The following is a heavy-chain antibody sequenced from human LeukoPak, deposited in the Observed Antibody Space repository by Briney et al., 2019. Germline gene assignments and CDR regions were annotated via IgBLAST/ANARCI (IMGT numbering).Heavy chain of an antibody. J-gene: IGHJ4*02. CDR2: ISGSGGST. CDR3: AKLRGAKSAYFDY. V-gene: IGHV3-23*01. CDR1: GGSFSGYH. D-gene: IGHD4/OR15-4a*01. Sequence: GTLSLTCGVHGGSFSGYHWTWIRQRPGKGLEWVSAISGSGGSTYYADSVKGRFTISRDNSKNTLYLQMNSLRAEDTAVYYCAKLRGAKSAYFDYWGQGTLVTVSS.